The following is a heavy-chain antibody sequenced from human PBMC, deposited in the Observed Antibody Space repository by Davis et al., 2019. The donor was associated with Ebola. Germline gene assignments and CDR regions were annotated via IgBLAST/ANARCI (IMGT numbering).Heavy chain of an antibody. CDR1: GFTVSSNY. D-gene: IGHD3-22*01. Sequence: GESLKISCAASGFTVSSNYMSWVRQAPGKGLEWVSVIYRGGSTYYADSVKGRFTISRDNSKNTLYLQMNSLRAEDTAVYYCARAYYYDSSGYLLGGWGQGTLVTVSS. V-gene: IGHV3-53*01. J-gene: IGHJ4*02. CDR2: IYRGGST. CDR3: ARAYYYDSSGYLLGG.